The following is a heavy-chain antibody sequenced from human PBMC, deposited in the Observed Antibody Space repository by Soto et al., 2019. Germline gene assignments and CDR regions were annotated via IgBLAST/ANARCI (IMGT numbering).Heavy chain of an antibody. CDR1: GYTFTSYD. V-gene: IGHV1-8*01. CDR3: AIYGSGSYFRYYYYYMDV. Sequence: ASVKVSCKASGYTFTSYDINWVRQATGQGLEWMGWMNPNSGNTGYAQKFQGRVTMTRNTSISTAYMELSSLRSEDTAVYYCAIYGSGSYFRYYYYYMDVWGKGTTVTVSS. CDR2: MNPNSGNT. D-gene: IGHD3-10*01. J-gene: IGHJ6*03.